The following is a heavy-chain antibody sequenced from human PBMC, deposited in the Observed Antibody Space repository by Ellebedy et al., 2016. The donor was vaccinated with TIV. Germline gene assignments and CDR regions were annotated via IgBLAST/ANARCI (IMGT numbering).Heavy chain of an antibody. CDR1: GYTFTDYA. J-gene: IGHJ5*02. CDR2: INGRNGDT. CDR3: ARVYGAFNWFDP. Sequence: AASVKVSCKASGYTFTDYAMHWVRQAPGQRLEWMGWINGRNGDTKYSQKFQGRVTITRDTSASTAYMELSSLRSEDTAVYYCARVYGAFNWFDPWGQGTLVTVSS. V-gene: IGHV1-3*01. D-gene: IGHD3-10*01.